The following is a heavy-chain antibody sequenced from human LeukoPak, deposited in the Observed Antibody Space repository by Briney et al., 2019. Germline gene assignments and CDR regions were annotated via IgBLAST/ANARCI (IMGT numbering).Heavy chain of an antibody. CDR3: AKESGKFDY. V-gene: IGHV3-43*02. Sequence: GGSLRLSCVASGLNFDDSAMHWVRQAPGKGLEWVSLISADGGSTFSADSVKGRFSISRDNSKNSLYLQVNSLRSEETAMYYCAKESGKFDYWGQGTLVAVSS. J-gene: IGHJ4*02. CDR1: GLNFDDSA. CDR2: ISADGGST.